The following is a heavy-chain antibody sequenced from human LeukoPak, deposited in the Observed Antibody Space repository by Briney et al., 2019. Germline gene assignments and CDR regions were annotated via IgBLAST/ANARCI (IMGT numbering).Heavy chain of an antibody. Sequence: GGTLRLSCAASGFTFSSHGMNWVRQAPGKGLEWVSGISPNGVITYYALSVKGRITISRDNSKNTLYLQMNSLRADDTALYYCAKGTLGSCSGAACYEFDNWGQGTLVTVSS. D-gene: IGHD2-2*01. CDR1: GFTFSSHG. CDR3: AKGTLGSCSGAACYEFDN. J-gene: IGHJ4*02. V-gene: IGHV3-23*01. CDR2: ISPNGVIT.